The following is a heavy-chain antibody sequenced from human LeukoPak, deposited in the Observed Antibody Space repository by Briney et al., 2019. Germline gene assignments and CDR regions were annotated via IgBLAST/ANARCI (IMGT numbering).Heavy chain of an antibody. CDR1: GFTFSSYG. Sequence: PGGSLRLSCAASGFTFSSYGMHWVRQAPGKGLEWVAVISYDGSNKYYADSVKGRFTISRDNSKNTLYLQMNSLRAEDTAVYYCAKTIVVVITDLAAFDIWGQGTMVTVSS. CDR2: ISYDGSNK. CDR3: AKTIVVVITDLAAFDI. D-gene: IGHD3-22*01. V-gene: IGHV3-30*19. J-gene: IGHJ3*02.